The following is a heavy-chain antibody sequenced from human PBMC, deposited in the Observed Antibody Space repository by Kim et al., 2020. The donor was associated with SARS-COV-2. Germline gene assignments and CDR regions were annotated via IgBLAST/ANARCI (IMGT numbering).Heavy chain of an antibody. Sequence: NPSMKSRVTISVDTSKTKFSLKLSSVTAADTAVYYCASHYYDSSGYYMVDWGQGTLVTVSS. D-gene: IGHD3-22*01. V-gene: IGHV4-34*01. CDR3: ASHYYDSSGYYMVD. J-gene: IGHJ4*02.